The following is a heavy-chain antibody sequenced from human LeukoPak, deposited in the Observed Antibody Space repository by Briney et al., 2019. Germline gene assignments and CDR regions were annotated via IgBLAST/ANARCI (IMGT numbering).Heavy chain of an antibody. CDR1: GGSISSYY. D-gene: IGHD5-18*01. V-gene: IGHV4-59*01. Sequence: NPSETLSLTCTVSGGSISSYYWSWIRQPPGKGLEWIGYIYYSGSTNYNPSLKSRVTISVDTSKNQFSLKLSSVTAADTAVYYCARDGGRGYCYYGYWGQGTLVTVSS. J-gene: IGHJ4*02. CDR2: IYYSGST. CDR3: ARDGGRGYCYYGY.